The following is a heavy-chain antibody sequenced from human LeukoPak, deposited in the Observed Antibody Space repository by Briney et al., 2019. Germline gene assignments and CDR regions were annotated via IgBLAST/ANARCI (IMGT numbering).Heavy chain of an antibody. V-gene: IGHV4-38-2*02. CDR1: GYSISSGYY. J-gene: IGHJ5*02. CDR3: ARDTYGSGSYPRFDP. D-gene: IGHD3-10*01. Sequence: PSETLSLTCAVSGYSISSGYYWGWIRQPPGKGLEWIGSIYHSGSTYYDPSLKSQVSVSVDTSKNEFSLKLSSVTAADTAVYYCARDTYGSGSYPRFDPWGQGTLATVSS. CDR2: IYHSGST.